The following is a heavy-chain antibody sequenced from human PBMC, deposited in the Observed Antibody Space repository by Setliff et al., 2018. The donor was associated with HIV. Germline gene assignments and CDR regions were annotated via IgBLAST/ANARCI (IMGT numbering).Heavy chain of an antibody. CDR3: ARDQATGYEKVWFSWIDP. D-gene: IGHD5-12*01. CDR2: IYTGGST. V-gene: IGHV4-4*08. J-gene: IGHJ5*02. CDR1: GDSISTDY. Sequence: PSETLSLTCTVSGDSISTDYWTWIWQPPGKGLEWIGRIYTGGSTNYNPSLKSRVTISVDTSKNQFSLKLSSVTAADTATYYCARDQATGYEKVWFSWIDPWGQGTLVTVSS.